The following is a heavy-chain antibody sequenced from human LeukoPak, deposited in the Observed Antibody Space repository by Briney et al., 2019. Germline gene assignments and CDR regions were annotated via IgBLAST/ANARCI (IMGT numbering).Heavy chain of an antibody. CDR1: GFTFSSYA. D-gene: IGHD3-22*01. V-gene: IGHV3-23*01. J-gene: IGHJ4*02. Sequence: GASLRLSCAASGFTFSSYAMSWARQAPGKGLEWVSAISGSGGSTYYADSVKGRFTISRDNSKNTLYLQMNSLRAEDTAVYYCAKDPRSGYYYDSSGYYYFENWGQGTLVTVSS. CDR2: ISGSGGST. CDR3: AKDPRSGYYYDSSGYYYFEN.